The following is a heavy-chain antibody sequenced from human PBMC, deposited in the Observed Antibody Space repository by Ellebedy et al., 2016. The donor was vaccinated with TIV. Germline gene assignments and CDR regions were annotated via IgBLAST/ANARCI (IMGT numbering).Heavy chain of an antibody. J-gene: IGHJ4*02. CDR2: ISDDGTEK. CDR1: GFTFRSYG. CDR3: ARTYGDYYLDY. V-gene: IGHV3-30*03. D-gene: IGHD4-17*01. Sequence: GESLKISCAVSGFTFRSYGIHWVRQAPGKGLEWVAVISDDGTEKYYGDSVQGRFTISRDKSKNTLYLQMNSLRREDTAVYFCARTYGDYYLDYWGQGTLVTVSS.